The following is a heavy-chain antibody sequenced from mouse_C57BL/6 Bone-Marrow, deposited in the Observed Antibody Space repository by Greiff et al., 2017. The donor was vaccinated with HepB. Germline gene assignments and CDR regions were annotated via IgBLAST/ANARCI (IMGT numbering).Heavy chain of an antibody. CDR3: AREGWLLRWYYFDY. V-gene: IGHV14-3*01. CDR1: GFNIKNPY. Sequence: VQLQQSVAELVRPGASVKLSCTASGFNIKNPYMHWVKQRPEQGLEWIGRIDPANGNTKYAPKFQGKATITADTSSNTAYLQLSSLTSEDTAIYYFAREGWLLRWYYFDYWGQGTTLTVSS. D-gene: IGHD2-3*01. CDR2: IDPANGNT. J-gene: IGHJ2*01.